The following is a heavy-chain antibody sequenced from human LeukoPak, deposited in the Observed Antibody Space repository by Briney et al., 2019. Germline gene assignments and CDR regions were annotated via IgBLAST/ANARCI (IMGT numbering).Heavy chain of an antibody. CDR1: GGSISSYY. CDR3: ARGGRRFLEWLPDY. V-gene: IGHV4-4*07. Sequence: SETLSLTCTVSGGSISSYYWTWIRQPAGKGLERIGRMYTTGSTNYNPSLKSRVTMSVDTSKNQFSLKLSSLTAADTAVYYCARGGRRFLEWLPDYWGQGTLVTVSS. CDR2: MYTTGST. D-gene: IGHD3-3*01. J-gene: IGHJ4*02.